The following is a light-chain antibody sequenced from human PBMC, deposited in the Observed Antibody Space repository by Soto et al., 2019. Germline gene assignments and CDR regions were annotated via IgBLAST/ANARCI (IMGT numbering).Light chain of an antibody. Sequence: DIQMTQSPSSLSASVGDRVTISCRASQSIRNYVSWYQQRPGTAPKLLIRAASTLQSGVPSRFSGSGSGTDFTLTISSLQIEDVATYFCQQTDSPPQTFGQGTNVEI. CDR1: QSIRNY. J-gene: IGKJ1*01. CDR3: QQTDSPPQT. V-gene: IGKV1-39*01. CDR2: AAS.